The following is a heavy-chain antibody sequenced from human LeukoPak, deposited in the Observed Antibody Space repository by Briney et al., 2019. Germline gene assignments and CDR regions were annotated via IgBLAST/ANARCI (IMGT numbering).Heavy chain of an antibody. CDR2: IYYSGST. CDR3: ARAAAAGSNWFDP. D-gene: IGHD6-13*01. CDR1: GGSISSGGYY. Sequence: PSQTLSLTCTVSGGSISSGGYYWSWIRQHPGKGLEWIGYIYYSGSTYYNPSLESRVTISVDTSKNQFSLKLSSVTAADTAVYYCARAAAAGSNWFDPWGQGTLVTVSS. J-gene: IGHJ5*02. V-gene: IGHV4-31*03.